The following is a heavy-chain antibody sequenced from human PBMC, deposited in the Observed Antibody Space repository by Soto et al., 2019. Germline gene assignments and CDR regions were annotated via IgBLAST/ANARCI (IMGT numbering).Heavy chain of an antibody. CDR2: ISSSSSYI. V-gene: IGHV3-21*01. D-gene: IGHD4-4*01. Sequence: PGGSLRLSCAASGFTFSSYSMNWVRQAPGKGLEWVSSISSSSSYIYYADSVKGRFTISRDNAKNSLYLQMNSLRAEDTAVYYCARGSSNSNYLAYWGQGTLVTSPQ. CDR3: ARGSSNSNYLAY. J-gene: IGHJ4*02. CDR1: GFTFSSYS.